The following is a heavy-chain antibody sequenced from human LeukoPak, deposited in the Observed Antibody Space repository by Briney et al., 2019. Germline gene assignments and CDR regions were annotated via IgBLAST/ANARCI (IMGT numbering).Heavy chain of an antibody. CDR1: VFTFNNYA. CDR3: AKVPYSDYGSGRPPFMDV. CDR2: ISNTGSDT. Sequence: GGPLTLSCAASVFTFNNYAMSGLRQSPGRGLEGVSTISNTGSDTYYADSVKGRFTISRDNSENTLYLQMNNLRAEDTAIHYCAKVPYSDYGSGRPPFMDVWGQGTTVAVSS. J-gene: IGHJ6*02. D-gene: IGHD3-10*01. V-gene: IGHV3-23*01.